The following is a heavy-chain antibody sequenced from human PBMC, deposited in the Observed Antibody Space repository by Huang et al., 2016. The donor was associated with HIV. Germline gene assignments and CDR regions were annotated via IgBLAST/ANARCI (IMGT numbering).Heavy chain of an antibody. Sequence: QVQLVQSGAEVKKPGASVKVSCKASGYTFTSYDINWVRQATGQGLEWIGWMNPNNGDTAYEQKYQGRVTITRNTSITTAYLELSSLRSEDTAVYFCATSGTVTTFGNWGQGTLVTVSS. CDR2: MNPNNGDT. V-gene: IGHV1-8*03. J-gene: IGHJ4*02. CDR1: GYTFTSYD. CDR3: ATSGTVTTFGN. D-gene: IGHD4-17*01.